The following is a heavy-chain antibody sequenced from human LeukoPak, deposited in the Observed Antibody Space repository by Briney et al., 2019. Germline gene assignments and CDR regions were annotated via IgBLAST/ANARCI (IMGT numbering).Heavy chain of an antibody. CDR3: ARGLVVSGGSYYFDY. CDR1: GFAFSSYD. J-gene: IGHJ4*02. D-gene: IGHD2-15*01. CDR2: IGTLDDT. Sequence: GGSLRLSCAASGFAFSSYDMHWVRQATGKGLEWVSTIGTLDDTYSPGSVKGRFAISRENAKNSLYLQMHSLRAGDTAVYYCARGLVVSGGSYYFDYWGQGTLVTVSS. V-gene: IGHV3-13*01.